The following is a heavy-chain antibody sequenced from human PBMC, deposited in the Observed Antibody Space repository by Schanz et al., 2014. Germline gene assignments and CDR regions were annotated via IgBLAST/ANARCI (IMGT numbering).Heavy chain of an antibody. CDR1: GFTFSNYY. CDR2: IKISGDV. Sequence: VQLVESGGGLIQPGGSLRLSCAASGFTFSNYYMSWIRQAPGKGLEWISYIKISGDVFYTDSVKGRFTISRDNAKSSLYLQMSSLRDEDTAIYYCVRDYNWGFDNWGQGTLVTVSS. J-gene: IGHJ4*02. D-gene: IGHD7-27*01. CDR3: VRDYNWGFDN. V-gene: IGHV3-11*04.